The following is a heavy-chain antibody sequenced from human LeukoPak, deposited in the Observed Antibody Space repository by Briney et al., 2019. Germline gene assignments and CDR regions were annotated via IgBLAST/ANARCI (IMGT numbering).Heavy chain of an antibody. CDR3: AIENRGSWLDY. V-gene: IGHV3-43D*03. J-gene: IGHJ4*02. Sequence: GGPLRLSCAASGFTFDDYAMHWVRQAPGKGLEWVSLISWDGGSTYYADSVKGRFTISRDNSKNSLYLQMNSLRAEDTALYYCAIENRGSWLDYWGQGTLVTVSS. D-gene: IGHD1-26*01. CDR2: ISWDGGST. CDR1: GFTFDDYA.